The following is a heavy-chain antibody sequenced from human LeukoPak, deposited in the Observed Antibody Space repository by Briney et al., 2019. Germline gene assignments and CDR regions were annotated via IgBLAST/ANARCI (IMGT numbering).Heavy chain of an antibody. V-gene: IGHV4-4*02. CDR2: IYHTGSI. Sequence: SGTLSLTCAVSGGSISSTNWWSWVRQTPGKGLEWIGEIYHTGSINFNPSLKSRVTITADKSKNQFSLKLSSVTAADTAVYYCARGGGSYYPDYWGQGTLVTVSS. CDR1: GGSISSTNW. D-gene: IGHD1-26*01. CDR3: ARGGGSYYPDY. J-gene: IGHJ4*02.